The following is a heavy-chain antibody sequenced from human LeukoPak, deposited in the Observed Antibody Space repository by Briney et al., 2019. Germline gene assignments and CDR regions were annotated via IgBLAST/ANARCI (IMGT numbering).Heavy chain of an antibody. Sequence: PGGSLRLSCAASGFTFSSYSMNWVRQAPGKGLEWVSSISSSSSYIYYADSVKGRFTISRDNAKNSLYLQMNSLRAEDTAVYYCAWSRDGYNGFDYWGQGTLVTVSS. D-gene: IGHD5-24*01. J-gene: IGHJ4*02. CDR1: GFTFSSYS. CDR2: ISSSSSYI. CDR3: AWSRDGYNGFDY. V-gene: IGHV3-21*01.